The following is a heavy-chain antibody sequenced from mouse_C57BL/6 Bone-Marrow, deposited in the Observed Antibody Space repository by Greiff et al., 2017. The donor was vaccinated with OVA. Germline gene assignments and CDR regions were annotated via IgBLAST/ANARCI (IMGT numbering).Heavy chain of an antibody. Sequence: VQLQQSGTELVKPGASVKLSCKASGYTFTSYWMHWVKQRPGQGLEWIGNINPSNGGTNYNEKFKSKATLTGDKSSSTAYMQLSSLTSEDSAVYDCARKGAHSSGDFDYWGQGTTLTVSS. J-gene: IGHJ2*01. CDR2: INPSNGGT. CDR3: ARKGAHSSGDFDY. V-gene: IGHV1-53*01. CDR1: GYTFTSYW. D-gene: IGHD3-2*02.